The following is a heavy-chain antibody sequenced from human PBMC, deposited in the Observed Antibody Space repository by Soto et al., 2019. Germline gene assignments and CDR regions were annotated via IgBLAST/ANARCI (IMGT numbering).Heavy chain of an antibody. J-gene: IGHJ5*02. D-gene: IGHD6-6*01. CDR1: GFTFDDYA. V-gene: IGHV3-9*01. CDR2: ISWNSGSI. Sequence: GGSLRLSCAASGFTFDDYAMHWVRQAPGKGLEWVSGISWNSGSIGYADSVKGRFTISRDNAKNSLYLQMNSLRAEDTALYYCASAGDGSSSPRYNWFDPWGQGTLVTVSS. CDR3: ASAGDGSSSPRYNWFDP.